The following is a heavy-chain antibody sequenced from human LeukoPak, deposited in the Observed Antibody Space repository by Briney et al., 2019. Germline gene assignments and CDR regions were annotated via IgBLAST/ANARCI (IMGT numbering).Heavy chain of an antibody. J-gene: IGHJ5*02. CDR1: GGSISSYY. Sequence: KTSETLSLTCIVSGGSISSYYWSWIRQPPGKGLEWIGYIYYSGTTNYNPSLKTPVTLSVDTSKNQFSLKLSSVTAADTAVYYCARDSSGYYHWFDPWGQGTLVTVSS. CDR3: ARDSSGYYHWFDP. V-gene: IGHV4-59*01. CDR2: IYYSGTT. D-gene: IGHD3-22*01.